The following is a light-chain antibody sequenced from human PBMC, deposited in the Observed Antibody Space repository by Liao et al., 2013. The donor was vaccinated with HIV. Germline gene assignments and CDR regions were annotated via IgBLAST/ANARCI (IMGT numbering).Light chain of an antibody. CDR1: NIGSKS. CDR3: QVWDTGSDHYV. Sequence: SYELTQPPSVSVAPGKTARITCGGNNIGSKSVHWYQQKPGQAPVLVIYYDSDRPSGIPERFSGSNSGNTATLTISRVEAEDEADYYCQVWDTGSDHYVFGTGTKVTVL. CDR2: YDS. V-gene: IGLV3-21*04. J-gene: IGLJ1*01.